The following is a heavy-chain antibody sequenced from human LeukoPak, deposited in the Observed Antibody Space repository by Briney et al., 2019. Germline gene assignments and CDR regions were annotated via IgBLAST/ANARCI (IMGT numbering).Heavy chain of an antibody. V-gene: IGHV4-59*01. CDR2: IYYSGTT. CDR3: ARSIAVAIHVFDY. CDR1: GGSISSYY. D-gene: IGHD6-19*01. Sequence: NTSETLSLTCIVSGGSISSYYWSWIRQPPGKGLEWIGYIYYSGTTNYNPSLKSRVTISVDTSKNQFSLKLSSVTAADTAVYYCARSIAVAIHVFDYWGQGTLVTVSS. J-gene: IGHJ4*02.